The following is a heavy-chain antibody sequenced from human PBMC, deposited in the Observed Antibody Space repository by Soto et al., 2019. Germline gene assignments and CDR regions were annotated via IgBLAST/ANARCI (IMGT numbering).Heavy chain of an antibody. V-gene: IGHV3-74*01. D-gene: IGHD2-21*02. J-gene: IGHJ4*02. CDR2: ISSDGSYA. CDR3: ARSFGSLVPTAH. CDR1: GFTFSHYW. Sequence: EVQLVESGGGLVQPGGSLRLSCAASGFTFSHYWMYWVRQAPGKGLVCVSRISSDGSYASYADSVKGRFTISRDSAKSTLYLQMNSLRAEDTGVYYCARSFGSLVPTAHWGQGPVVTVSS.